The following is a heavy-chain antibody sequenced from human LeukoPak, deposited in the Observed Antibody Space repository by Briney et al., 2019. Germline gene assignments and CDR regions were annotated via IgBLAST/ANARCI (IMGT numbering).Heavy chain of an antibody. CDR3: ARGRWTFDY. J-gene: IGHJ4*02. V-gene: IGHV4-59*01. Sequence: SETLSLTCTVSGGSISPYYWSWIRQPPGKGLEWIGYIYYSGNTNYNPSLKGRVTISVDTSKNQFSLKLTSVTAADTAVYYCARGRWTFDYWGQGTLVTVSS. CDR1: GGSISPYY. CDR2: IYYSGNT. D-gene: IGHD4-23*01.